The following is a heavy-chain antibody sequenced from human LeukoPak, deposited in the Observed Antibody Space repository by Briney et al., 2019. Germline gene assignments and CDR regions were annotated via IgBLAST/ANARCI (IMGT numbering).Heavy chain of an antibody. V-gene: IGHV4-30-4*01. CDR2: IYYSGST. CDR1: GGSISSGDYY. Sequence: SETLSLTCTVSGGSISSGDYYWSWIRQPPGKGVEWIGYIYYSGSTYYNPSLKSRVTISVDTSKNQFSLKLSSVTAADTAVYYCARYYYDSSGYYYDYWGQGTLVTVSS. J-gene: IGHJ4*02. CDR3: ARYYYDSSGYYYDY. D-gene: IGHD3-22*01.